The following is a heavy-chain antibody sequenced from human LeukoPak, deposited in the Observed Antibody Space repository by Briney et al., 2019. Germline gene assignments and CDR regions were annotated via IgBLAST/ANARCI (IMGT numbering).Heavy chain of an antibody. J-gene: IGHJ4*02. CDR1: GFTFSDYY. D-gene: IGHD5-18*01. Sequence: GGSLRLFCAASGFTFSDYYMSWIRQHPGKGLEGVLYISSSGSTIFYADAVKGRFPISRDNDKNSLYLQMNSLRAGDTAVYFCAGVFDGRTGDVDTPFFYYWGQGTLVTVSS. CDR3: AGVFDGRTGDVDTPFFYY. CDR2: ISSSGSTI. V-gene: IGHV3-11*04.